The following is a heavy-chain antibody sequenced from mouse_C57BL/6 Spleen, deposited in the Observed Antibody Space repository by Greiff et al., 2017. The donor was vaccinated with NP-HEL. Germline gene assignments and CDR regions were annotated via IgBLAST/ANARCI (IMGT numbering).Heavy chain of an antibody. J-gene: IGHJ4*01. CDR3: ARTWSSNYADYAMDY. D-gene: IGHD2-5*01. CDR2: ISRGSSTI. V-gene: IGHV5-17*01. CDR1: GFTFSDYG. Sequence: EVKLEESGGGLVKPGGSLKFSCAASGFTFSDYGMPWVRQAPEKGLEWVAYISRGSSTIYYADTVKGRFTISRDNAKNTLFLQMTSLRSEDTAMYYCARTWSSNYADYAMDYWGKGTSVTVSS.